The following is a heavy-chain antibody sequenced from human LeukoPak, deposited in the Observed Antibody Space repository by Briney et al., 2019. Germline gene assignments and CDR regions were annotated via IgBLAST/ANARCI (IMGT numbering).Heavy chain of an antibody. D-gene: IGHD2-2*01. CDR1: GYTFTSYG. CDR2: ISAYNGNT. V-gene: IGHV1-18*01. Sequence: GASVKVSCKASGYTFTSYGISWVRQAPGQGLEWMGWISAYNGNTNYAQKLQGRVTMTTDTSTSTAYMELRSLRSDDTAVYYCARGRYCSSTSCPPVYFDYWGQGTLVTVSS. J-gene: IGHJ4*02. CDR3: ARGRYCSSTSCPPVYFDY.